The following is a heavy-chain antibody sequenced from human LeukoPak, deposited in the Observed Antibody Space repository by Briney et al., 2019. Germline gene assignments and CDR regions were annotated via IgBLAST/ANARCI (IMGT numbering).Heavy chain of an antibody. CDR3: ARRIRGAPTDY. J-gene: IGHJ4*02. CDR2: MNPNSGNT. Sequence: GASVRVCSSAAGYPFTTYDLNWVRQATGQGLEGMGWMNPNSGNTSYAQKFQGSVTMTRNISITTAYMELSNLTSEDTAVYYWARRIRGAPTDYWGQGTLVTVSS. D-gene: IGHD3-10*01. CDR1: GYPFTTYD. V-gene: IGHV1-8*01.